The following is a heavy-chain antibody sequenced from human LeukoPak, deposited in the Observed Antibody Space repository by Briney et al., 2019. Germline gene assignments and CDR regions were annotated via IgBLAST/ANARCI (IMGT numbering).Heavy chain of an antibody. CDR2: IYHSGST. J-gene: IGHJ4*02. Sequence: SETLSLTCTVSGYSISSGYYWGWIRQPPGKGLEWIGSIYHSGSTYYNPSLKSRVTISVDTSKNQFSLKLSSVTAADTAVYSCSGVGSVTKGGDYWGQGTLVTVSS. CDR3: SGVGSVTKGGDY. D-gene: IGHD4-11*01. V-gene: IGHV4-38-2*02. CDR1: GYSISSGYY.